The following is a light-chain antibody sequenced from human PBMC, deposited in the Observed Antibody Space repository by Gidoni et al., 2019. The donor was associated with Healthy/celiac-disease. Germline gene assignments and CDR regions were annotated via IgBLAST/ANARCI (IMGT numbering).Light chain of an antibody. CDR3: QQSYSTPPST. Sequence: DIHMTQSPSSLSASVGDRVTITCRASQSISSYLNWYQQKPGKAPKLLIYAASSLQSGVPSRFSGSGSGTDFTLTISSLQPEDFATYYCQQSYSTPPSTFGQGTKVEIK. CDR1: QSISSY. CDR2: AAS. J-gene: IGKJ1*01. V-gene: IGKV1-39*01.